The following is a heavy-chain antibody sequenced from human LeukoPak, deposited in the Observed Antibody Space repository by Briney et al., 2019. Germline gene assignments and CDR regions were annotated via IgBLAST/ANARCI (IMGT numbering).Heavy chain of an antibody. J-gene: IGHJ4*02. CDR3: ARSIAVAGTPYYFDY. CDR1: GGSISSYY. D-gene: IGHD6-19*01. Sequence: SETLSLTCTVSGGSISSYYWSWIRQPPGKGLEWIGYFYYSGSTNYNPSLQSRVTMSLDTSKNQLSLRLSSVTAADTAVSYCARSIAVAGTPYYFDYWGQGTLVTVSS. CDR2: FYYSGST. V-gene: IGHV4-59*01.